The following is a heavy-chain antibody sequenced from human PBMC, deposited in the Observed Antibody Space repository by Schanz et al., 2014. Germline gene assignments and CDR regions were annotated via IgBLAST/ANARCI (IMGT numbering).Heavy chain of an antibody. V-gene: IGHV3-15*01. CDR3: STTPNFYASGTYSWFDP. J-gene: IGHJ5*02. Sequence: EVQLVESGGGLVQPGGSLRLSCAASGFTFSSYVMNWVRQAPGRGLEWVGRIKSRSDGGTTDYAAPVKGRFIISRDDSRNTLYLQMSGLKTEDTAVYYCSTTPNFYASGTYSWFDPWGQGTRVTVSS. CDR2: IKSRSDGGTT. D-gene: IGHD3-10*01. CDR1: GFTFSSYV.